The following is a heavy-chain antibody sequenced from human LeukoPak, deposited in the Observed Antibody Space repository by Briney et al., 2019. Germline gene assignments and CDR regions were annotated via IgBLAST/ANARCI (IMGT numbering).Heavy chain of an antibody. CDR3: ARDRQLGDYYYYYGMDV. V-gene: IGHV3-30*02. D-gene: IGHD4-17*01. CDR2: IRYGASHE. Sequence: GGSLRLSCVGSGFTFSNYGIHWVRQAPGKGLEWVAFIRYGASHEYYADSVKGRFTISRGNSKNTLYLQMNSLRAEDTAVYYCARDRQLGDYYYYYGMDVWGQGTTVTVSS. CDR1: GFTFSNYG. J-gene: IGHJ6*02.